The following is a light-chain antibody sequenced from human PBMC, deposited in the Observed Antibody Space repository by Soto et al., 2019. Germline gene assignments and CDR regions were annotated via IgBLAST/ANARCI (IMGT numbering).Light chain of an antibody. CDR2: GAS. J-gene: IGKJ4*01. CDR3: QQYNNWLLLT. Sequence: EIAMTQSPATLSVSPGERATLSCRASQSVSSNLAWYQQKPGQAPRLLIYGASTRATGIPARFSGSGSGTEFTLTISSLQSEDFAVYYCQQYNNWLLLTFGGGTRWIS. CDR1: QSVSSN. V-gene: IGKV3-15*01.